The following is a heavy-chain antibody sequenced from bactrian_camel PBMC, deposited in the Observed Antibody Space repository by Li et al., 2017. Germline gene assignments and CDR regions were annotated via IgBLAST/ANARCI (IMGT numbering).Heavy chain of an antibody. CDR3: AADRRDCYSGSWWSRDFAY. V-gene: IGHV3S53*01. J-gene: IGHJ6*01. Sequence: HVQLVESGGGSVQPGRSLRLSCAASVGSFYCMAWYRQMPGKEREAVAAIDDVGSTSYANSVKGRFTISQDNAENMVYLQMNMLKPEDTAMYYCAADRRDCYSGSWWSRDFAYWGQGTQVTVS. CDR2: IDDVGST. D-gene: IGHD3*01. CDR1: VGSFYC.